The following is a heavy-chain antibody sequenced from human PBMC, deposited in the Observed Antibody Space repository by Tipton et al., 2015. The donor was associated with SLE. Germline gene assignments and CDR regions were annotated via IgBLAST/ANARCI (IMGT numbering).Heavy chain of an antibody. V-gene: IGHV3-30*18. J-gene: IGHJ4*02. CDR2: ISYEGSKK. CDR1: GFTFSSYC. CDR3: AKVTMGAMTTVTDFDY. D-gene: IGHD4-11*01. Sequence: SLRLSCAASGFTFSSYCMQWVRQAPGKGLESVAVISYEGSKKYYADSVKGRFSISRDNSKNTLYLQMNSLRAEDTAVYYWAKVTMGAMTTVTDFDYWGQGTLGTVSS.